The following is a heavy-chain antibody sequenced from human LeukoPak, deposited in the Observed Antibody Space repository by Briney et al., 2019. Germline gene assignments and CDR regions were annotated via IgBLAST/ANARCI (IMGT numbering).Heavy chain of an antibody. V-gene: IGHV1-18*04. D-gene: IGHD3-9*01. J-gene: IGHJ4*02. CDR2: ISAYNGNT. Sequence: ASVKVSCKASGYTFTSYYIDWVRQAPGQGLEWMGWISAYNGNTNYAQKLQGRVTMTTDTSTSTAYMELRSLRSDDTAVYYCARDYDILTGYYDGIGYWGQGTLVTVSS. CDR1: GYTFTSYY. CDR3: ARDYDILTGYYDGIGY.